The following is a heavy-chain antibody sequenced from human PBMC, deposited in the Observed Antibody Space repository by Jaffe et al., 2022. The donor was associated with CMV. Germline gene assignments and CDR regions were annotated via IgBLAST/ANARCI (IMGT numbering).Heavy chain of an antibody. CDR2: ISGSGGST. Sequence: EVQLLESGGGLVQPGGSLRLSCAASGFTFSSYAMSWVRQAPGKGLEWVSAISGSGGSTYYADSVKGRFTISRDNSKNTLYLQMNSLRAEDTAVYYCATRDLTYYYDSSGYPPRFDYWGQGTLVTVSS. V-gene: IGHV3-23*01. J-gene: IGHJ4*02. CDR3: ATRDLTYYYDSSGYPPRFDY. CDR1: GFTFSSYA. D-gene: IGHD3-22*01.